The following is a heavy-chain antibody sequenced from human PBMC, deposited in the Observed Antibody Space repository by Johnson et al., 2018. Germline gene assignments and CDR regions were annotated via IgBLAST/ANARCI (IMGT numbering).Heavy chain of an antibody. CDR1: GLPAITNY. D-gene: IGHD2/OR15-2a*01. CDR2: IYSGGRT. V-gene: IGHV3-66*02. CDR3: ARETFPHHHMDV. Sequence: VQLVQSGGDLVQPGGSLKLPCAASGLPAITNYMTWVREAPGKGLEWVSVIYSGGRTFYADFVQGRFTISRDNSKNIVYLQMNSLTTEDTALYYCARETFPHHHMDVWGKGTTVIVSS. J-gene: IGHJ6*03.